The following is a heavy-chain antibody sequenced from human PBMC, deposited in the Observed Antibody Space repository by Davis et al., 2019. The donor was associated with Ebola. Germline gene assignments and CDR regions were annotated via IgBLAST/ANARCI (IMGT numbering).Heavy chain of an antibody. J-gene: IGHJ4*02. V-gene: IGHV4-34*01. Sequence: SETLSLTCAVYGVSFSGYYWSWIRQPPGKGLEWIGEINHSGSTNHNPSLKSRVTISVDTSKNQFSLKLSSVTAADTAVYYCARENCSGGSCYAPFDYWGQGTLVTVSS. CDR3: ARENCSGGSCYAPFDY. CDR2: INHSGST. D-gene: IGHD2-15*01. CDR1: GVSFSGYY.